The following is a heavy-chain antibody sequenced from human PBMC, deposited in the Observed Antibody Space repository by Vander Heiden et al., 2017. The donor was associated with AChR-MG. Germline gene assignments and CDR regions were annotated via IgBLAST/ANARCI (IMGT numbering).Heavy chain of an antibody. CDR1: SGPIRSHF. V-gene: IGHV4-59*11. D-gene: IGHD3-9*01. Sequence: QVHLQESGPGLVKLSETLSLTCTVSSGPIRSHFWRWVRQPPGKGLEWIGHIYYSGSSTYNPSLKSRVTISVDTSKNQFSLKLSSVTAADTALYYCARVGDVLTGYYPYYFDSWGQGTLVTVSS. CDR3: ARVGDVLTGYYPYYFDS. J-gene: IGHJ4*02. CDR2: IYYSGSS.